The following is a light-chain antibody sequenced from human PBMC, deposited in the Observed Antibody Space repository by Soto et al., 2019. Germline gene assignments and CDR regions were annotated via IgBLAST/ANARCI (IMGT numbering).Light chain of an antibody. CDR3: QQYKAYPYT. CDR2: GAS. J-gene: IGKJ2*01. CDR1: QSISSS. V-gene: IGKV1-39*01. Sequence: DIQMTQSPSSLSASVGDRVTITCRASQSISSSLNWYQQQPGKAPKLLIYGASSLQSGVPSRFSGSGSGTDFTLTISSLEPEDFATYYCQQYKAYPYTFGQGTKLEIQ.